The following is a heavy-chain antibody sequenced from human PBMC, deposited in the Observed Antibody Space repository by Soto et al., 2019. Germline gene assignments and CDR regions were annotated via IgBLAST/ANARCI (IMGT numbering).Heavy chain of an antibody. Sequence: QVHLQEWGVGLLKPSETLSLTCAVYGGSFRGYYWTWIRQSPGKGLEWLGEINHSGSTNSNPSLGGRVTMSVYYFKNQFSLNLTSMTVPDTALYYCARGRSFMSRKAFDMWGQGTRVIVSS. CDR1: GGSFRGYY. J-gene: IGHJ3*02. CDR3: ARGRSFMSRKAFDM. CDR2: INHSGST. V-gene: IGHV4-34*01.